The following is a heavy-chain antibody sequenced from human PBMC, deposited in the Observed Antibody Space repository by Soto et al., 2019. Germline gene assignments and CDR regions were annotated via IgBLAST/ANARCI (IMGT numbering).Heavy chain of an antibody. J-gene: IGHJ3*02. Sequence: QVQLVESGGGVVQPGRSLRLSCAASGFTFSSYAMHWVRQAPGKGLEWVAVISYDGSNKYYADSVKGRFTISRDNSKNTLYRQMNSLRAEDTAVYYCARGSSGWYKDAFDIWGQGTMVTVSS. V-gene: IGHV3-30-3*01. CDR3: ARGSSGWYKDAFDI. CDR2: ISYDGSNK. D-gene: IGHD6-19*01. CDR1: GFTFSSYA.